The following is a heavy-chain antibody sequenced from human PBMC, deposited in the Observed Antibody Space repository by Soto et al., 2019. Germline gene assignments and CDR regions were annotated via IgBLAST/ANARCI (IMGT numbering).Heavy chain of an antibody. D-gene: IGHD6-6*01. V-gene: IGHV3-30*18. CDR1: GFTFSDYG. Sequence: GGSLRLSCAVSGFTFSDYGMHWVRQAPGKGLEWVAVVSYDGSYKYYADSVKGRFTVSRDLSGNTLFLQMNSLRLEDTAVYFCAKEMYPRTVLDSRSHWGDYWGQGTLVTVSS. CDR3: AKEMYPRTVLDSRSHWGDY. J-gene: IGHJ4*02. CDR2: VSYDGSYK.